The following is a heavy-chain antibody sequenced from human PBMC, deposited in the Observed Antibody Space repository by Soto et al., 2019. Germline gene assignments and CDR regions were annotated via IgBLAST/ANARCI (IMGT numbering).Heavy chain of an antibody. CDR3: AKDGRGPYSSSWYDWFDP. J-gene: IGHJ5*02. V-gene: IGHV3-48*01. Sequence: PGGSLRLSCAASGFTFSTYSMNWVRQAPGKGLEWISYISSSSNTIYYADSVKGRFTISRDNAKNSLYLQMNSLRAEDTAVYYCAKDGRGPYSSSWYDWFDPWGQGTLVTVSS. CDR1: GFTFSTYS. D-gene: IGHD6-13*01. CDR2: ISSSSNTI.